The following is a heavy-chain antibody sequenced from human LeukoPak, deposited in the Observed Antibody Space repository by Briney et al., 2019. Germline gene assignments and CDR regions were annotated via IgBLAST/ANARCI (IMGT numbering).Heavy chain of an antibody. Sequence: SETLSLTCTVSGYSISSDYYWGWIRQPPGKGLEWIGSIYYSGSTYYNPSLKSRVTISVDTSKNQFSLKLSSVTAADTAVYYCARANYYDSSGLRYWGQGTLVTVSS. V-gene: IGHV4-38-2*02. CDR3: ARANYYDSSGLRY. D-gene: IGHD3-22*01. J-gene: IGHJ4*02. CDR1: GYSISSDYY. CDR2: IYYSGST.